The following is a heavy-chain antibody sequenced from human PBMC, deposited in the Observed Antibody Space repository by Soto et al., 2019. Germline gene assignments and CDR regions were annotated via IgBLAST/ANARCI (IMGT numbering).Heavy chain of an antibody. CDR1: GFTFSSYS. CDR2: ISSSSSTI. D-gene: IGHD3-10*01. V-gene: IGHV3-48*02. Sequence: GGSLRLSCAASGFTFSSYSMNWVRQAPGKGLEWVSYISSSSSTIYYADSVKGRFTISRDNAKNSLYLQMNSLRDEDTAVYYCARDKITMVRGYKLPSFDPWGQGTLVTVSS. J-gene: IGHJ5*02. CDR3: ARDKITMVRGYKLPSFDP.